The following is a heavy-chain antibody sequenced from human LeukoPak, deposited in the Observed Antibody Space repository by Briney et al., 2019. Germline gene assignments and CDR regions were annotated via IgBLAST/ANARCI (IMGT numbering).Heavy chain of an antibody. D-gene: IGHD3-3*01. J-gene: IGHJ4*02. CDR2: IYYSGST. CDR3: ARLGYYDFWSGYYHPYYFDY. Sequence: SETPSLTCTVSGGSISSYYWSWIRQPPGKGLEWIGYIYYSGSTNYNPSLKSRVTISVDTSKNQFSLKLSSVTAADTAVYYCARLGYYDFWSGYYHPYYFDYWGQGTLVTVSS. V-gene: IGHV4-59*01. CDR1: GGSISSYY.